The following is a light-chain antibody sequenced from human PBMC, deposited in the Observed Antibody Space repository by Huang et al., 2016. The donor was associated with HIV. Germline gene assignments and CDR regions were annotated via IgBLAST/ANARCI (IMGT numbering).Light chain of an antibody. CDR1: HNVTNDY. J-gene: IGKJ1*01. V-gene: IGKV3-20*01. Sequence: EIVLTQSPDTLSLSPGESGALACRASHNVTNDYLAWYQHKSVQAPRLLIYGSAGRATGTPARFSGSGSGRDFSLTINTLEPEDFASYYCQQYSTSPWTFGPGTKLEVK. CDR3: QQYSTSPWT. CDR2: GSA.